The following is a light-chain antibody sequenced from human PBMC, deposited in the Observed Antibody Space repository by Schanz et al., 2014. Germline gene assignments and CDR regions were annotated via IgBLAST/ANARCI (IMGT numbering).Light chain of an antibody. CDR3: QQYGSSPET. J-gene: IGKJ2*01. V-gene: IGKV3-20*01. CDR1: QSVSSSY. CDR2: GAS. Sequence: EIVLTQSPGTLSLSPGERATLSCRASQSVSSSYLAWYQQKPGQAPSLLIYGASSRATGIPDRFSGSGSGTDFTLTISRLEPEDFGVYYCQQYGSSPETFGQGTKLEIK.